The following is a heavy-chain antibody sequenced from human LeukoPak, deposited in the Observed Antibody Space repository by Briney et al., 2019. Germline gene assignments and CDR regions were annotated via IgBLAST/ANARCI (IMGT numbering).Heavy chain of an antibody. J-gene: IGHJ4*02. CDR2: ISYDGSNK. CDR3: AKDQNLGFWSSYYTGYGN. V-gene: IGHV3-30*18. CDR1: GFTFSSYG. D-gene: IGHD3-3*01. Sequence: GGSLRLSCAASGFTFSSYGMHWVRQAPGKGLEWVAVISYDGSNKYYADSVKGRFTISRDNSKNTLYLQMNSLRAEDTAVYYCAKDQNLGFWSSYYTGYGNWGQGTLVTVSS.